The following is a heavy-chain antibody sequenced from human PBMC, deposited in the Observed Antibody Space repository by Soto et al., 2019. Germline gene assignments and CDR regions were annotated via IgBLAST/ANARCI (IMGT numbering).Heavy chain of an antibody. J-gene: IGHJ5*02. V-gene: IGHV1-69*02. Sequence: SVKVSCKASGGTLSDYSLTWVRQASGQGLEWIGRVIPVLGLSNYAQNLQGRVTMTTDTSTSTAYMELRSLRSDDTAVYYCARGGWEFDPWGQGTLVTVSS. CDR1: GGTLSDYS. D-gene: IGHD3-16*01. CDR2: VIPVLGLS. CDR3: ARGGWEFDP.